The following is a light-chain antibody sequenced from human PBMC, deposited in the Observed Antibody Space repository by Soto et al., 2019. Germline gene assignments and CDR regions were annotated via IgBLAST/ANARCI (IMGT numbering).Light chain of an antibody. V-gene: IGKV1-5*01. CDR1: QSISTW. CDR3: QQYKNYLT. J-gene: IGKJ3*01. CDR2: DAS. Sequence: DIQMTQSPSTLSASVGDRVTITCRASQSISTWLAWYQQKPGKAPKVLIYDASSLESGVTSRFSGSGSGTEFTLTISSLQPDDFATYYCQQYKNYLTFGPGTKVDIK.